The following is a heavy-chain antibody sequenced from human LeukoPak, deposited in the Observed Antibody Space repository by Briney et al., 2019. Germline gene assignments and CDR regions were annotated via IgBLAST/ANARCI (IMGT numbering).Heavy chain of an antibody. CDR2: IKSKTDGGTT. D-gene: IGHD1-26*01. CDR1: GFSFDDHA. J-gene: IGHJ4*02. Sequence: GGSLRLSCAASGFSFDDHAMHWVRQAPGKGLEWVGRIKSKTDGGTTDYAAPVKGRFTISRDDSKNTLYLQMNSLKTEDTAVYYCTTSEVGATSLDYWGQGTLVTVSS. V-gene: IGHV3-15*01. CDR3: TTSEVGATSLDY.